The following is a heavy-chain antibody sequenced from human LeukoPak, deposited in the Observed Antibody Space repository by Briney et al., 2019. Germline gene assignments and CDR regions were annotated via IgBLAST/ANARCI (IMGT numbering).Heavy chain of an antibody. Sequence: SETLSLTCTVSGGSMNSTSYYWGWIRQPTGKGPDWIADIYYSGTTYYNPSLKSRATISVDMSKNQFSLKLRSVTAADTAVYYCARLGYSTGWYNYWGPGTLVTVSP. J-gene: IGHJ4*02. CDR2: IYYSGTT. D-gene: IGHD6-13*01. V-gene: IGHV4-39*01. CDR3: ARLGYSTGWYNY. CDR1: GGSMNSTSYY.